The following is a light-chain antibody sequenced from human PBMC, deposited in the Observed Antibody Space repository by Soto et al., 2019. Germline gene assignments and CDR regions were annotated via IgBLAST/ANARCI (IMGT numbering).Light chain of an antibody. CDR3: QSYDSSNWV. CDR1: SGSFASNS. Sequence: NFMLTQPHSVSESPGKTVTISCTRSSGSFASNSVQWYQQRPGSSPTTVIYEDNQRPSGVPDRFSGSIDSSSKSASLSISGLKTEDEADYYCQSYDSSNWVFGGGTKLIVL. J-gene: IGLJ3*02. CDR2: EDN. V-gene: IGLV6-57*01.